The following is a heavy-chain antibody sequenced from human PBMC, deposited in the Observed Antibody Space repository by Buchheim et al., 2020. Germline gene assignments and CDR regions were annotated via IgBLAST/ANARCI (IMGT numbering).Heavy chain of an antibody. V-gene: IGHV4-34*01. Sequence: QVQLQQWGAGLLKPSETLSLTCAVYGGSFSGYYWSWIRQPPGKGPEWIGEINHSGSTNYNPSLKSRVTISVDTSKNQFSLKLSSVTAADTAVYYCARGADIVVVVAATDYWYFDLWGRGTL. CDR2: INHSGST. CDR1: GGSFSGYY. J-gene: IGHJ2*01. CDR3: ARGADIVVVVAATDYWYFDL. D-gene: IGHD2-15*01.